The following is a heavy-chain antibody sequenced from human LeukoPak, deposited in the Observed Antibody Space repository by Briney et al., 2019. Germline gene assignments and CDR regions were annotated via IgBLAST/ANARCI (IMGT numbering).Heavy chain of an antibody. Sequence: ASVKVSCKASGYTFSVYYIHWVRQAPGQGLEGMGWIDPNSGVTNYAQKFQGRFTMTRDTSISTAYMELASLRSDDTAVYYCARDPAQYYYMDVWGKGTTVTVSS. V-gene: IGHV1-2*02. CDR2: IDPNSGVT. CDR3: ARDPAQYYYMDV. J-gene: IGHJ6*03. CDR1: GYTFSVYY.